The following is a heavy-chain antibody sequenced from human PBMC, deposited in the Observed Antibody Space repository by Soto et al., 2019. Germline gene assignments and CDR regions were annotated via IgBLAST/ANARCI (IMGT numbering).Heavy chain of an antibody. D-gene: IGHD5-18*01. J-gene: IGHJ4*02. V-gene: IGHV4-34*01. Sequence: QVQLQQWGAGLLKPSETLSLTCAVYGGSFSGYYWSWIRQPPGKGLEWIGEINHSGSTNYNPSLKSRVTISVDTSKNQFSLKLSSVTAADTAVYYCARGVDTAMGRSFDYWGQGTLVTVSS. CDR1: GGSFSGYY. CDR3: ARGVDTAMGRSFDY. CDR2: INHSGST.